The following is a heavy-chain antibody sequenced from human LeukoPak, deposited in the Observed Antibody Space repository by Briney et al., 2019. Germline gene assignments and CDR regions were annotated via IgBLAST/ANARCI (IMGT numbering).Heavy chain of an antibody. CDR3: AGARDAFDI. CDR2: ISSSGSYI. J-gene: IGHJ3*02. CDR1: GFTFRSYS. V-gene: IGHV3-21*01. Sequence: GGSLRLSCEASGFTFRSYSMIWVRQAPGKGLEWVSSISSSGSYIHYADSVKGRFTISRDNAKNSLYLQMNSLRAEDTAVYYCAGARDAFDIWGQGTMVTVSS.